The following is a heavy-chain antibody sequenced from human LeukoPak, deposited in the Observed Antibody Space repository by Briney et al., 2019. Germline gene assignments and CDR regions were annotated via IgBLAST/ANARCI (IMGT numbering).Heavy chain of an antibody. J-gene: IGHJ6*02. CDR2: INHSGRT. D-gene: IGHD2-2*01. Sequence: SETLSLTCAVYGGSFSDYFWGWIRQPPGKGLEWIGEINHSGRTYYNPSLKSRVTISVDTSKNQFSLNLSSVTAADTAVYYCARDVVVVPAAIHYGMDVWGQGTTVTLSS. CDR3: ARDVVVVPAAIHYGMDV. V-gene: IGHV4-34*01. CDR1: GGSFSDYF.